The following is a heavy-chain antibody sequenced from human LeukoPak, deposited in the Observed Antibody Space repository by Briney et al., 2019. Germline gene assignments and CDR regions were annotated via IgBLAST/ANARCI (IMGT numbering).Heavy chain of an antibody. CDR2: ISSSGSTI. CDR1: GFTFSSYG. D-gene: IGHD3-10*02. CDR3: AELGITMIGGV. Sequence: GGSLRLSCAASGFTFSSYGMHWVRQAPGKVLEWVSYISSSGSTIYYADSVKGRFTISRDNAKNSLYLQMNSLRAEDTAVYHCAELGITMIGGVWGKGTTVTISS. V-gene: IGHV3-48*04. J-gene: IGHJ6*04.